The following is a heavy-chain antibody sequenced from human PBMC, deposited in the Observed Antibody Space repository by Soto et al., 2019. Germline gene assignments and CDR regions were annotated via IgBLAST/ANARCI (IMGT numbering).Heavy chain of an antibody. CDR2: ISSSCSHV. Sequence: GGSLRLSCAASGFTFSSYEMKRVRQAPGKGLEWVSYISSSCSHVYYGDPVKGRFTISRDNAKNSLYLQMNSLRDEDTAVYYCARAYFHDSSGYYSYWGQGTLVTVSS. D-gene: IGHD3-22*01. CDR1: GFTFSSYE. V-gene: IGHV3-48*03. CDR3: ARAYFHDSSGYYSY. J-gene: IGHJ4*02.